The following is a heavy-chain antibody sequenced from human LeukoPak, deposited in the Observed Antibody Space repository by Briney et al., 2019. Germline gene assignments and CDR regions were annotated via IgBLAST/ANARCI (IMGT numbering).Heavy chain of an antibody. Sequence: PSETLSLTCSVSGGSISSHSWSWIRQPPEKGLEWIGYIHDSGSTNYNPSLKSRVTISVDTSKNQFSLKLSSVTAADTAVYYCVRLDAAAGRYLQFYYWGQGTLVTVSS. D-gene: IGHD5-24*01. CDR3: VRLDAAAGRYLQFYY. J-gene: IGHJ4*02. CDR2: IHDSGST. CDR1: GGSISSHS. V-gene: IGHV4-59*08.